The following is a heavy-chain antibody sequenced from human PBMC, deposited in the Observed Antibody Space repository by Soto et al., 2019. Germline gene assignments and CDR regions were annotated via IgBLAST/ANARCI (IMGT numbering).Heavy chain of an antibody. V-gene: IGHV3-30*18. J-gene: IGHJ6*02. CDR1: GFTFSGNV. CDR3: TNTGSHYYWGIGV. CDR2: ISHDGDKK. Sequence: QEQLVASGGGVVQPGRSRRLSCAASGFTFSGNVMHWVRQAPGKGLEWVAVISHDGDKKYYGDSVKGRFTVSRDSSRNTLYLHMDSLRPDDTAIYYCTNTGSHYYWGIGVWGQGTTVGVSS.